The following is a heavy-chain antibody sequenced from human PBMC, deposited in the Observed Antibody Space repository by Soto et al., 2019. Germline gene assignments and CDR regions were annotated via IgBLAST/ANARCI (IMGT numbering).Heavy chain of an antibody. CDR3: AGRFDHYYYGMDV. Sequence: GASVKVSCKASGGTFSSYAISWVRQAPGQGLEWMGGIIPIFGTANYAQKFQGRVTITADESTSTAYMELSSLRSEDTAVYYCAGRFDHYYYGMDVWGQGTTVTVSS. CDR1: GGTFSSYA. J-gene: IGHJ6*02. CDR2: IIPIFGTA. V-gene: IGHV1-69*13. D-gene: IGHD3-9*01.